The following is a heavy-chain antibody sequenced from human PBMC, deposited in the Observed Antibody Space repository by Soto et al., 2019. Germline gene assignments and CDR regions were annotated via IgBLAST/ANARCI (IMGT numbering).Heavy chain of an antibody. Sequence: SETLSLTCAVYGGSFSGYFWSWVRQPPGEGLECIGEINHRGTTNYNPSLKSRVTISVDASKSQFSLKLSSVTAADAAVYYCARGSGMTTVTAPYAMDVWGQGTTVTVSS. D-gene: IGHD4-17*01. J-gene: IGHJ6*02. CDR3: ARGSGMTTVTAPYAMDV. CDR1: GGSFSGYF. CDR2: INHRGTT. V-gene: IGHV4-34*01.